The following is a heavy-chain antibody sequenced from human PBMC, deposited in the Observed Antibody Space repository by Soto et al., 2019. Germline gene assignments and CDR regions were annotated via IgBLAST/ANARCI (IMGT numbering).Heavy chain of an antibody. Sequence: QTLSLTRAISGDSVSSNSAGWTWIRQSPSRGLEWLGRTYYRSKWYNDYAVSVKSRITSNPDTSKNQFSLQLMSVTPEDTAVYYCARERAIAALLGGYYYGMDVWGQGTTVTVSS. CDR2: TYYRSKWYN. CDR3: ARERAIAALLGGYYYGMDV. V-gene: IGHV6-1*01. D-gene: IGHD6-13*01. J-gene: IGHJ6*02. CDR1: GDSVSSNSAG.